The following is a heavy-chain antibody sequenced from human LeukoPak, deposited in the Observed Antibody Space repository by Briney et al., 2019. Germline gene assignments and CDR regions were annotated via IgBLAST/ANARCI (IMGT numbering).Heavy chain of an antibody. J-gene: IGHJ4*02. CDR3: ARDLGRHRYNPEFDY. CDR1: GLTFSNYE. Sequence: GGSLRLSCAASGLTFSNYEMNWVRQAPGKGLEWVSYISGSGSTIYYADSVKGRFTISRDNAKDSLYLQMNSLRAEDTAVYYCARDLGRHRYNPEFDYWGQGTLVTVSS. V-gene: IGHV3-48*03. CDR2: ISGSGSTI. D-gene: IGHD1-14*01.